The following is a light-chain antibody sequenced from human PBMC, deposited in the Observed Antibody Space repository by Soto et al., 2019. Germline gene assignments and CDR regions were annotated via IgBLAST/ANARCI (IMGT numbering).Light chain of an antibody. CDR3: SSYTTRCTLV. J-gene: IGLJ2*01. Sequence: QSVLTQPASVSGSPGQSITISCTGTSSDVGAYDFVSWYQHSPGKAPKLVTFDVTHRPPGISDRFSGSKSANTASLTISGLQAADEAFYYCSSYTTRCTLVFGGGTKLTVL. CDR2: DVT. V-gene: IGLV2-14*01. CDR1: SSDVGAYDF.